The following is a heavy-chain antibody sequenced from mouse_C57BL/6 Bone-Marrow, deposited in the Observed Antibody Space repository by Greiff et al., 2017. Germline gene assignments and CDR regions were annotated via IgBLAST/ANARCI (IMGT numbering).Heavy chain of an antibody. J-gene: IGHJ4*01. Sequence: EVQLQESGAELVRPGASVKLSCTASGFNIKNTYMHWVKQRPEQGLEWIGRIDPANGNTKYAPKFQGKATITADTSSNTAYLQLSSLTSEDTAIYYCAIYDGYPHYAMEYWGQGTSVTVSS. CDR1: GFNIKNTY. V-gene: IGHV14-3*01. CDR3: AIYDGYPHYAMEY. D-gene: IGHD2-3*01. CDR2: IDPANGNT.